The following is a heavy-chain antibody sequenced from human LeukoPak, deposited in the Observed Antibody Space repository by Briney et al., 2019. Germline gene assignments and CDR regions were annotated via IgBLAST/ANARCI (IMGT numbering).Heavy chain of an antibody. J-gene: IGHJ4*02. CDR3: STQRGGSPGDY. CDR1: GLTFSSNW. D-gene: IGHD6-25*01. Sequence: GGSLRLSCATSGLTFSSNWMHWVRQAPGKGLVWVSRINSDGSSTIYADSVKGRFTISRDNAKNTLYLQMNSLRAENTAVYYCSTQRGGSPGDYWGQGALVTVSS. CDR2: INSDGSST. V-gene: IGHV3-74*01.